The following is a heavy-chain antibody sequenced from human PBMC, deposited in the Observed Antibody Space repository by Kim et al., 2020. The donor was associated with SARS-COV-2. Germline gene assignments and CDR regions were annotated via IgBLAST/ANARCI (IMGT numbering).Heavy chain of an antibody. J-gene: IGHJ3*02. V-gene: IGHV7-4-1*02. CDR1: GYTFTSYA. CDR3: ARVIAAAGANAFDI. D-gene: IGHD6-13*01. CDR2: INTNTGNP. Sequence: ASVKVSCKASGYTFTSYAMNWVRQAPGQGLEWMGWINTNTGNPTYAQGFTGRFVFSLDTSVSTAYLQISSLKAEDTAVYYCARVIAAAGANAFDIWGQGTMVTVSS.